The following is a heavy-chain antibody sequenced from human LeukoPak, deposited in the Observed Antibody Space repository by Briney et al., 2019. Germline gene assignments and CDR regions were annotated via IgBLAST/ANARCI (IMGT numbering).Heavy chain of an antibody. CDR2: IYYSGST. V-gene: IGHV4-39*07. CDR1: GGSISSSSYY. J-gene: IGHJ5*02. CDR3: ARDTIPIAAAGIGEFDP. D-gene: IGHD6-13*01. Sequence: SSETLSLTCTVSGGSISSSSYYWGWIRQPPGKGLEWIGSIYYSGSTYYNPSLKSRVTISVDTSKNQFSLKLSSVTAADTAVYYCARDTIPIAAAGIGEFDPWGQGTLVTVSS.